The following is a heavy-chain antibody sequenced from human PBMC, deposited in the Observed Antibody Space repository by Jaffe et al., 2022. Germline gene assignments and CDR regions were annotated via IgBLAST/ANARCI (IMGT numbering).Heavy chain of an antibody. CDR1: GYTFTGYY. CDR2: INPNSGGT. J-gene: IGHJ5*02. V-gene: IGHV1-2*02. CDR3: ARAGKVPIAVGSNWFDP. D-gene: IGHD6-19*01. Sequence: QVQLVQSGAEVKKPGASVKVSCKASGYTFTGYYMHWVRQAPGQGLEWMGWINPNSGGTNYAQKFQGRVTMTRDTSISTAYMELSRLRSDDTAVYYCARAGKVPIAVGSNWFDPWGQGTLVTVSS.